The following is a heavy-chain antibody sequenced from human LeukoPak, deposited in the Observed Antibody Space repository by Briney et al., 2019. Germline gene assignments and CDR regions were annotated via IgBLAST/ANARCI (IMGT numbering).Heavy chain of an antibody. J-gene: IGHJ4*02. CDR3: AREDSNLPLDY. V-gene: IGHV3-30*04. CDR1: GFTFSSYA. D-gene: IGHD6-13*01. Sequence: TGRSLRLSCAASGFTFSSYAMHWVRQAPGKGLEWVAVISYDGSNKYYADSVKGRFTISRDNSKNTLYLQMNSLRAEDTAVYYCAREDSNLPLDYWGQGTLVTVSS. CDR2: ISYDGSNK.